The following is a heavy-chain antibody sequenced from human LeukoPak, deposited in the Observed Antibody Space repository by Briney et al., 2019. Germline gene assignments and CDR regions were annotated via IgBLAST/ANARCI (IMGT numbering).Heavy chain of an antibody. D-gene: IGHD1-26*01. CDR3: ARDIVGATSLDY. CDR1: GYTFTSYG. J-gene: IGHJ4*02. V-gene: IGHV1-18*01. Sequence: ASVKVSCKASGYTFTSYGISWVRQAPGQGLGWMGWISAYNGNTNYAQKLQGRVTMTADTSKSTAYMELRSLRSDDTAVYYCARDIVGATSLDYWGQGTLVTVSS. CDR2: ISAYNGNT.